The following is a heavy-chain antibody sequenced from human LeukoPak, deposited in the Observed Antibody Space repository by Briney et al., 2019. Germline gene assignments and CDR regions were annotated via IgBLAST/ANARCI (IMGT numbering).Heavy chain of an antibody. V-gene: IGHV1-18*01. CDR2: ISAYNGNT. CDR3: ARPANLYYSSDAFAL. D-gene: IGHD2/OR15-2a*01. J-gene: IGHJ3*01. CDR1: GYTFTTYG. Sequence: GASVKVSCKTSGYTFTTYGISWVRQAPGQGLEWMGWISAYNGNTNYAQKFQGRVTMATNTSTNTASLELTNLRSDDTAVYYCARPANLYYSSDAFALWGQGTMVTVSS.